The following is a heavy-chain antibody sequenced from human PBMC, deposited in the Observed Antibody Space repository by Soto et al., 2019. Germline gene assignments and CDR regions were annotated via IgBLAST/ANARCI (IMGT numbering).Heavy chain of an antibody. Sequence: GSLRLSCAASGFTFSSYAMSWVRQAPGKGLEWVSAISGSGGSTYYADSVKGRFTISRDNSKNTLYLQMNSLRAEDTAVYYCAKDWGRYCSGGSCYSFNAFDIWGQGTMVTVSS. D-gene: IGHD2-15*01. CDR1: GFTFSSYA. CDR3: AKDWGRYCSGGSCYSFNAFDI. V-gene: IGHV3-23*01. J-gene: IGHJ3*02. CDR2: ISGSGGST.